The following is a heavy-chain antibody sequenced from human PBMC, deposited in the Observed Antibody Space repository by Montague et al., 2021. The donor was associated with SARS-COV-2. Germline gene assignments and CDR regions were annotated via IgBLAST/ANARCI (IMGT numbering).Heavy chain of an antibody. Sequence: SETLSLTFNFSGDSLTHTRYFWGWIRQPPGKALEWIGSIYHNGKTYYNPSLERRALLSIDTSKNQFSLRLSSVIASDTAVYYCAVELNYFFDYWGQGFLVSVSS. V-gene: IGHV4-39*01. CDR1: GDSLTHTRYF. CDR3: AVELNYFFDY. CDR2: IYHNGKT. J-gene: IGHJ4*02. D-gene: IGHD1-7*01.